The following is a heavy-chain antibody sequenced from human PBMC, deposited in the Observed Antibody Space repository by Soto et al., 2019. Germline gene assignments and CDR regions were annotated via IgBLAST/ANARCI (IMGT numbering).Heavy chain of an antibody. CDR3: ARSLFEAALLPVPETGMDV. CDR2: ISSSGSTI. D-gene: IGHD6-6*01. V-gene: IGHV3-11*01. Sequence: PGGSLRLSCAASGFTFSDYYMSWIRQAPGKGLEWVSYISSSGSTIYYADSVKGRFTISRDNAKNSLYLQMNSLRAEDTAVYYCARSLFEAALLPVPETGMDVWGQGTTVTVS. CDR1: GFTFSDYY. J-gene: IGHJ6*02.